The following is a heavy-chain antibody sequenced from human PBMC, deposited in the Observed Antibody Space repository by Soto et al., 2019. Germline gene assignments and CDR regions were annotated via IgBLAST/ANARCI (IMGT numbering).Heavy chain of an antibody. CDR1: GYTFSTYG. CDR2: TNPYSGNA. D-gene: IGHD2-2*01. Sequence: ASVKVSCKASGYTFSTYGISWVRQAPGQGLEWMGWTNPYSGNADYVQKLQGRVTMTTDTSTSTAYMELRSLRSDDTAVYYCARYCGSTNCPQRHYMGVWGKGTTVTVSS. J-gene: IGHJ6*03. V-gene: IGHV1-18*01. CDR3: ARYCGSTNCPQRHYMGV.